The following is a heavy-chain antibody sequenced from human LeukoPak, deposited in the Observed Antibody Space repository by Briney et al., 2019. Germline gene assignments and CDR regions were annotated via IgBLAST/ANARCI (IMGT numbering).Heavy chain of an antibody. D-gene: IGHD3-9*01. CDR3: AREPQTGYKSPGEYYYGMDV. CDR1: GGSISSGGYY. CDR2: IYYSGST. J-gene: IGHJ6*04. Sequence: SETLSLTCTVSGGSISSGGYYWSWIRQHPGKDLEWIGYIYYSGSTYYNPSLKSRVTISVDTSKNQFSLKLSSVTAADTAVYYCAREPQTGYKSPGEYYYGMDVWGKGTTVTVSS. V-gene: IGHV4-31*03.